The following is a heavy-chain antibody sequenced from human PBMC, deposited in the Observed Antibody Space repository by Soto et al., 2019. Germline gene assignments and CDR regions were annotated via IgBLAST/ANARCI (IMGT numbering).Heavy chain of an antibody. V-gene: IGHV4-31*03. CDR3: ARDKYARITMVRGAMVNWFDP. CDR2: IYYSGST. D-gene: IGHD3-10*01. J-gene: IGHJ5*02. CDR1: GGSISSGGYY. Sequence: SETLSLTCTVSGGSISSGGYYWSWIRQHPGKGLEWIGYIYYSGSTYYNPSLKSRVTISVDTSKNQFSLKLSSVTAADTAVYYCARDKYARITMVRGAMVNWFDPWGQGTLVTVSS.